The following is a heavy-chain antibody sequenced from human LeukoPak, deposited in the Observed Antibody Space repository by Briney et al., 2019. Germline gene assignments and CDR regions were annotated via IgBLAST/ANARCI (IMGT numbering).Heavy chain of an antibody. V-gene: IGHV3-23*03. CDR1: GFTFSNYA. CDR2: ILRGSEKT. D-gene: IGHD2-2*01. CDR3: AKGGKTIMCPTSCYDY. Sequence: PGGSLRLSCAVSGFTFSNYAMNWVRQAPGKGLEWVALILRGSEKTYYADSVKGRFTISRDNSKNTLYLQMNSLRAEDTAVYYCAKGGKTIMCPTSCYDYWGQGTLVTVSS. J-gene: IGHJ4*02.